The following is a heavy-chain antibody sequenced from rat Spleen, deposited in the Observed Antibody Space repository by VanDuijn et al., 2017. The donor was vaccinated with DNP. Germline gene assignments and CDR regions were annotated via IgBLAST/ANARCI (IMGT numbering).Heavy chain of an antibody. Sequence: EVQLVESGGDLVQPGRSLKLSCVASGFTFNNYWMTWIRQVPGKGLEWVASITSSGGSTYYPDSVKGRFTISRDNAKNTLYLQMNSLRSEDTATYYCASPSPGSSDYYAMDAWGQGTSVTVSS. D-gene: IGHD1-4*01. CDR1: GFTFNNYW. CDR2: ITSSGGST. V-gene: IGHV5-31*01. J-gene: IGHJ4*01. CDR3: ASPSPGSSDYYAMDA.